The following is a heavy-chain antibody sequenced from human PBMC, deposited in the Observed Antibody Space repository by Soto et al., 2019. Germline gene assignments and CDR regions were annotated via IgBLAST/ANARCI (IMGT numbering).Heavy chain of an antibody. V-gene: IGHV3-23*01. CDR1: GFTFSSYA. D-gene: IGHD2-8*01. Sequence: GGSLRISSAASGFTFSSYAMSWVRQAPGKGLEWVSAISGSGGSTYYADSVKGRFTISRDNSKNTLYLQMNSLRAEDTAVYYCAKDIKHTTRYCTNGVCYTGSGNWFDPWGQGTLVTVSS. CDR2: ISGSGGST. CDR3: AKDIKHTTRYCTNGVCYTGSGNWFDP. J-gene: IGHJ5*02.